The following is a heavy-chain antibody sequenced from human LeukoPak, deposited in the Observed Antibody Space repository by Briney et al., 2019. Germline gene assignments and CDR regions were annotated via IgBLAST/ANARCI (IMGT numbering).Heavy chain of an antibody. Sequence: SETLSLTCAVTGGSISNGNWWSWVRQPPGKGLEWIGEILHSGNTNYNPSLKSRVTISVDKSKNQFSLKLSSVTAADTAEYYCARGVITMVRGTEGPYDYWGQGTLVTVSS. CDR1: GGSISNGNW. CDR3: ARGVITMVRGTEGPYDY. D-gene: IGHD3-10*01. V-gene: IGHV4-4*02. CDR2: ILHSGNT. J-gene: IGHJ4*02.